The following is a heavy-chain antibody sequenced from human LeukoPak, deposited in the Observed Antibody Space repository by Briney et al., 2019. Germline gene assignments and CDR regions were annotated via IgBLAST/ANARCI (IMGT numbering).Heavy chain of an antibody. D-gene: IGHD1-26*01. CDR1: GFNFDDYA. Sequence: PGRSLRLSCAASGFNFDDYAMHWVRQAPGKGLEWVSGISWNSGSIGYADSVKGRFTISRDNAKNSLYLQMNSLRAEDTALYYCAKDIWIVGATRVAFDIWGQGTMVTVSS. CDR3: AKDIWIVGATRVAFDI. V-gene: IGHV3-9*01. J-gene: IGHJ3*02. CDR2: ISWNSGSI.